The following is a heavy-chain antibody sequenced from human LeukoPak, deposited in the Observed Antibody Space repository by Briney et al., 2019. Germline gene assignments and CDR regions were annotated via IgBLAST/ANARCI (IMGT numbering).Heavy chain of an antibody. CDR2: IRYDGSNK. Sequence: PGGSLRLSCAASGFTFSSYGMHWVRQAPGKGLEWVAFIRYDGSNKYHADFVKGRFTISRDNSKNTMYLQMNSLRAEDTAVYYCAKDSAAPISITMVRGRWYFDYWGQGTLVIVSS. CDR3: AKDSAAPISITMVRGRWYFDY. D-gene: IGHD3-10*01. V-gene: IGHV3-30*02. CDR1: GFTFSSYG. J-gene: IGHJ4*02.